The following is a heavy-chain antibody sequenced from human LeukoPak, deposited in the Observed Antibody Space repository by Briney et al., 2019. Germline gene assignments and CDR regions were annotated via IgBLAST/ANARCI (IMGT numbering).Heavy chain of an antibody. J-gene: IGHJ3*02. CDR2: MYTSGST. CDR1: GGSISSYY. D-gene: IGHD3-22*01. V-gene: IGHV4-4*07. CDR3: ARDRYYYDTSGDAFDM. Sequence: PSETLSPTCTVSGGSISSYYWSWIRQPAGKGLEWIGRMYTSGSTNYNPSLKSRVTMSVDTSKNQFSLKLSSVTAADTAVYYCARDRYYYDTSGDAFDMWGQGTMVTVSS.